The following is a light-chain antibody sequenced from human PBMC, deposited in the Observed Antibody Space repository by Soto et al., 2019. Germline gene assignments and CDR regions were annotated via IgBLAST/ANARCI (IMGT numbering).Light chain of an antibody. CDR3: QAWDSSTGNVV. Sequence: SYELTQPPSVSVSPGQTASITCSGDKLGDKYACWYQQKPGQSPVLVIYQDSKRPSGIPERFSGSNSGNTATLTISGTQAMDEADDYCQAWDSSTGNVVFGGGTQLTVL. CDR1: KLGDKY. CDR2: QDS. V-gene: IGLV3-1*01. J-gene: IGLJ2*01.